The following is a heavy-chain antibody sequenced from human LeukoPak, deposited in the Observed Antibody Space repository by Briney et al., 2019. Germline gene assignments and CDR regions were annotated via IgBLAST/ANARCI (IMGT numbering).Heavy chain of an antibody. D-gene: IGHD6-19*01. CDR1: GGSVSSGSYY. CDR3: ASSRLAGTNWFDP. J-gene: IGHJ5*02. V-gene: IGHV4-61*01. Sequence: SGTLSLTCTVSGGSVSSGSYYWSWIRQPPGKGLEWIGYIYYSGSTNYNPSLKSRVTISVDTSKNQFSLKLSSVTAADTAVYYCASSRLAGTNWFDPWGQGTLVTVSS. CDR2: IYYSGST.